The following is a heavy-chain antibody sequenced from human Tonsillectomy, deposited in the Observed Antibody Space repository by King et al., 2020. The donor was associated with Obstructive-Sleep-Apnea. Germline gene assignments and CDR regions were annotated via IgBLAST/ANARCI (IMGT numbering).Heavy chain of an antibody. CDR3: ARIAAAAKGYFDY. D-gene: IGHD6-13*01. CDR2: IYHSGST. CDR1: GGSISSSNW. J-gene: IGHJ4*02. V-gene: IGHV4-4*02. Sequence: QLQESGPGLVKPSGTLSLTCAVSGGSISSSNWWSWVRQPPGKGLEWIGEIYHSGSTNYNPSLQSRVTISEDKAKNKFSLKLSSVTAADTAVYYCARIAAAAKGYFDYWGQGTLVTVSS.